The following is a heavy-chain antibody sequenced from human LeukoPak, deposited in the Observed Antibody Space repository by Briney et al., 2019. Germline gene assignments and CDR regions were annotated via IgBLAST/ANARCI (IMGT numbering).Heavy chain of an antibody. Sequence: GASVKVSCKASGYTFTSYDINWVRQATGQGLEWMGWMNPNSGNTGYAQKFQGRVTMTRNTSINTAYMELSSLRSEDTAVYYCARGVVGYCGSSNCYGGGDYWSQGTLVTVSS. CDR2: MNPNSGNT. J-gene: IGHJ4*02. CDR1: GYTFTSYD. CDR3: ARGVVGYCGSSNCYGGGDY. V-gene: IGHV1-8*01. D-gene: IGHD2-2*01.